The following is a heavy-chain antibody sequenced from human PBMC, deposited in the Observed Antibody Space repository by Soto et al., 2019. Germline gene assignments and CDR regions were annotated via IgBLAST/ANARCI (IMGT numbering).Heavy chain of an antibody. V-gene: IGHV3-33*01. J-gene: IGHJ6*02. Sequence: QVQLVESGGGVVQPGRSLRLSCAASGFTFSSYGMHWVRQAPGKRLEWVAVIWYDGSNKYYADSVKGRFTISRDNSKNTLYLHMNSLRAEDTAVYYCAREPVPYYYYGIEVWGQGTTVIVS. CDR2: IWYDGSNK. CDR1: GFTFSSYG. CDR3: AREPVPYYYYGIEV. D-gene: IGHD2-2*01.